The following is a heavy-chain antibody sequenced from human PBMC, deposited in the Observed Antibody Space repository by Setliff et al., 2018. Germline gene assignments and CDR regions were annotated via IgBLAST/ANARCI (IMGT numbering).Heavy chain of an antibody. CDR1: GGSITSGRYY. J-gene: IGHJ4*01. V-gene: IGHV4-39*07. CDR2: IHYSENT. CDR3: ARDQYTSGWYGPPESYFDC. D-gene: IGHD6-19*01. Sequence: SETLSLTCTVSGGSITSGRYYWGWIRQPPGQGLEWIASIHYSENTYYNPSLKTRVTISVDTSKNQFSLKLSSVTAADTAVYYCARDQYTSGWYGPPESYFDCWGLGILVTVSS.